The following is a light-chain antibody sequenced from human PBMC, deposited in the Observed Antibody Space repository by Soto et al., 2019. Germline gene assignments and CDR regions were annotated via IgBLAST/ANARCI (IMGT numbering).Light chain of an antibody. CDR1: QSVSSSY. CDR2: GAS. Sequence: EIVLTQSPGTLSLSPGERATLSCRASQSVSSSYLAWYQQKPGQAPRLLIYGASSRATGIPDRFSGSGSGTDFTLRISRLETEDCAVYYCQQYGSSLGTFGQGTKLEIK. CDR3: QQYGSSLGT. J-gene: IGKJ2*01. V-gene: IGKV3-20*01.